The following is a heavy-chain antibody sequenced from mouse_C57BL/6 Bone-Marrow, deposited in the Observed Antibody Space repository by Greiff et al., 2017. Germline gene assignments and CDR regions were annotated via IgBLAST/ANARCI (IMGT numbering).Heavy chain of an antibody. D-gene: IGHD1-1*01. V-gene: IGHV7-3*01. J-gene: IGHJ2*01. Sequence: EVQVVESGGGLVQPGGSLSLSCAASGFTFTDYYMSWVRQPPGKALEWLGFIRNKANGYTTEYSASVKGRFTISRDNSQSILYLQMNALRAEDSATYYCARSWYGSSDLDYWGQGTTLTVSS. CDR2: IRNKANGYTT. CDR3: ARSWYGSSDLDY. CDR1: GFTFTDYY.